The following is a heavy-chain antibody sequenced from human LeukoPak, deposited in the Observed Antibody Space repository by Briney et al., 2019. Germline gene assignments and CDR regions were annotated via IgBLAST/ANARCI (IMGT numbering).Heavy chain of an antibody. CDR1: GFTVSSNY. CDR2: IYTGGSA. Sequence: GGSLRLSCAASGFTVSSNYMSWVRQAPGKGLEWVSVIYTGGSAYYTDSVKGRFTISRDNSKSTLYLQMNSLRAEDTAVYYCARALYYYDSSGCHVSGNDYWGQGTLVTVSS. V-gene: IGHV3-53*01. J-gene: IGHJ4*02. D-gene: IGHD3-22*01. CDR3: ARALYYYDSSGCHVSGNDY.